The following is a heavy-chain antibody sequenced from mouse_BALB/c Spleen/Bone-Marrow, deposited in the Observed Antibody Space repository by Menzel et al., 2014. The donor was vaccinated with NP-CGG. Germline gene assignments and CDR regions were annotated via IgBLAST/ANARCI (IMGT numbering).Heavy chain of an antibody. CDR3: ARYDGYSDNAMDY. D-gene: IGHD2-3*01. V-gene: IGHV7-3*02. J-gene: IGHJ4*01. CDR1: GFTFTDYY. CDR2: IRNKANGYTT. Sequence: EVKVVESGGGLVQPGSPLRLSCATSGFTFTDYYMNWVRQPPGKALEWLGFIRNKANGYTTEFSASVKGRFTISRDNSQSILYLQMNTLRAEDSATYYCARYDGYSDNAMDYWGQGTSVTVSS.